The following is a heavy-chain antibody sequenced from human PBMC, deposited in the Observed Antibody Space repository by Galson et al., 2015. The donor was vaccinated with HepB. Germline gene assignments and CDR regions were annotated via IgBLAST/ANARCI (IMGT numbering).Heavy chain of an antibody. CDR3: AVSPYYYTSGSYSLGPFDP. CDR2: IIPIFGTR. D-gene: IGHD3-10*01. J-gene: IGHJ5*02. V-gene: IGHV1-69*13. CDR1: GGTFSSYT. Sequence: SVKVSCKASGGTFSSYTITWVRQAPGQGLEWLGGIIPIFGTRNYAQKFQGRVTITADESTSTAYMELSSLRSEDTAVYYCAVSPYYYTSGSYSLGPFDPWGQGTLVTVSS.